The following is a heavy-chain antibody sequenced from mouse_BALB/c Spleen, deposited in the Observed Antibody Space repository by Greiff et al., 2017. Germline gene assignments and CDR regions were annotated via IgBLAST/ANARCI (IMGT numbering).Heavy chain of an antibody. J-gene: IGHJ1*01. D-gene: IGHD1-1*01. CDR1: GFTFSSFG. CDR2: ISSGSSTI. Sequence: EVMVVESGGGLVQPGGSRKLSCAASGFTFSSFGMHWVRQAPEKGLEWVAYISSGSSTIYYADTVKGRFTISRDNPKNTLFLQMTSLRSEDTAMYYCARSGSSYWYFDVWGAGTTVTVSS. V-gene: IGHV5-17*02. CDR3: ARSGSSYWYFDV.